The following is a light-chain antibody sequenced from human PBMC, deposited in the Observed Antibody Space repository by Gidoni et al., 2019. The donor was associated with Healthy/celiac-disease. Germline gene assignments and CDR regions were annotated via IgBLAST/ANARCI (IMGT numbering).Light chain of an antibody. CDR3: QQYNNWPPLT. J-gene: IGKJ4*01. V-gene: IGKV3-15*01. CDR2: GAS. Sequence: QQKPGQATRLLIYGASTRATGIPASFSGSGSGTEFTLTISSLQSEDFAVYYCQQYNNWPPLTFGGGTKVEIK.